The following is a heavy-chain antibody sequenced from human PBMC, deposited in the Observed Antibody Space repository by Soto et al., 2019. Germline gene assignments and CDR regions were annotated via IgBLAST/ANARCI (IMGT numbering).Heavy chain of an antibody. J-gene: IGHJ4*02. D-gene: IGHD5-12*01. CDR1: GASIRSGGYY. V-gene: IGHV4-31*03. CDR3: ARIEMASIK. CDR2: IYYTGST. Sequence: SETLSLTCSVSGASIRSGGYYWSWLRQSPGEGLEWIGHIYYTGSTFYSPSLKSRLTISLDTPKNQFSLDLNSVTTADTAMYYCARIEMASIKWGRGTLVTVSS.